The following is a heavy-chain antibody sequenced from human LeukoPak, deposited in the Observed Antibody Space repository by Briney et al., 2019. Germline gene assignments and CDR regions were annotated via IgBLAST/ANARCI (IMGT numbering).Heavy chain of an antibody. CDR2: IYYSGST. D-gene: IGHD4-11*01. Sequence: SETLSLTCTVSGGSISRSSYYWGWIRQPPGKGLEWIGTIYYSGSTNYNPSLKSRVTISVDTSKNQFSLKLSSVTAADAAVYYCARLSNYFVIDYWGQGTLVTVSP. CDR3: ARLSNYFVIDY. CDR1: GGSISRSSYY. J-gene: IGHJ4*02. V-gene: IGHV4-39*01.